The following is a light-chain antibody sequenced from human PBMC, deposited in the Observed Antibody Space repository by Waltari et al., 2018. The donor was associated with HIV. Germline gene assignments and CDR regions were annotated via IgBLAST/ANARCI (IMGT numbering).Light chain of an antibody. CDR2: GKN. CDR1: SIRGYY. J-gene: IGLJ2*01. CDR3: NSRDSSGNHLV. V-gene: IGLV3-19*01. Sequence: SSELTQDSAVSVALGQTGRITCEGDSIRGYYASWYQQKPGQAPVLVIYGKNNRPSGIPDRFSGSSSGNTASLTITGAQAEDEADYYCNSRDSSGNHLVFGGGTKLTVL.